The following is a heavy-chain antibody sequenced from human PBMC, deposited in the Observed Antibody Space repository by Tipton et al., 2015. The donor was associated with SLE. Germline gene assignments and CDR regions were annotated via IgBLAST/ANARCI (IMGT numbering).Heavy chain of an antibody. D-gene: IGHD3-9*01. J-gene: IGHJ5*02. CDR3: AKGAQDYDVLTGYSSIGVLFDP. Sequence: GSLRLSCAASGFTFSTYAMSWVRQAPGKGLEWVSTISGNGGLTFYADSVKGRFTISRDNSKNTLALQIKSLKAEDTAVYYCAKGAQDYDVLTGYSSIGVLFDPWGQGPLVTVSS. CDR1: GFTFSTYA. V-gene: IGHV3-23*01. CDR2: ISGNGGLT.